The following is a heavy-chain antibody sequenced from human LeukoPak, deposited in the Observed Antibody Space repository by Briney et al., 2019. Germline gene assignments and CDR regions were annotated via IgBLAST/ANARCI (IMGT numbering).Heavy chain of an antibody. CDR1: GYTFTGYY. CDR2: INPNSGGT. CDR3: ARDSRVYGSGSYYYY. V-gene: IGHV1-2*02. Sequence: ASVKVSCKASGYTFTGYYMHWVRQAPGQGLEWMGWINPNSGGTNYAQKFQGRVTMTRDTSISTAYMELSRLRSDDTAVYYCARDSRVYGSGSYYYYWGQGTLVTVSS. D-gene: IGHD3-10*01. J-gene: IGHJ4*02.